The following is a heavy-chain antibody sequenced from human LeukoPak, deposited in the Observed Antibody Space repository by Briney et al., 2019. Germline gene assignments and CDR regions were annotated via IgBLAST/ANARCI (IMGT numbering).Heavy chain of an antibody. CDR1: GYIFTSYY. D-gene: IGHD2/OR15-2a*01. Sequence: GASVKVSCKASGYIFTSYYMHWVRQAPGQGLEWMGIINPSGGSTSYTQKSQGIVTMTRDTSTTTVYMELSSLRSQDTAVYYCARHKEVGDYYYFDYWGQGTLVTVSS. J-gene: IGHJ4*02. CDR2: INPSGGST. CDR3: ARHKEVGDYYYFDY. V-gene: IGHV1-46*01.